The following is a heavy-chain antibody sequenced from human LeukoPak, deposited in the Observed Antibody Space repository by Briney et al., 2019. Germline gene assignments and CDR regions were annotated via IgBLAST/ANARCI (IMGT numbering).Heavy chain of an antibody. V-gene: IGHV3-48*04. CDR2: ISSSSSTI. Sequence: PGGSLRLSCAASGFTFSSYSMNWVRQAPGKGLEWVSYISSSSSTIYYADSVKGRFTISRDNAKNSLYLQMNSLRAEDTAVYYCARVRISYYYYMDVWGKGSTVTVSS. CDR3: ARVRISYYYYMDV. CDR1: GFTFSSYS. D-gene: IGHD2-15*01. J-gene: IGHJ6*03.